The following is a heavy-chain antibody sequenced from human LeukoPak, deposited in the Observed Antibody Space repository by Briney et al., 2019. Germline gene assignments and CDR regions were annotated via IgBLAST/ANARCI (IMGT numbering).Heavy chain of an antibody. D-gene: IGHD2-2*01. J-gene: IGHJ6*03. CDR3: ARAYQLLWGYYYYYMDV. V-gene: IGHV3-72*01. CDR2: IRKGANSYST. CDR1: GFSFSNHY. Sequence: GGSLRLSCAASGFSFSNHYMDWVRQAPGKGLEWAGRIRKGANSYSTEYAASVKGRFTISRDDSKNSLYLQMNSLRAEDTAVYYCARAYQLLWGYYYYYMDVWGKGTTVTVSS.